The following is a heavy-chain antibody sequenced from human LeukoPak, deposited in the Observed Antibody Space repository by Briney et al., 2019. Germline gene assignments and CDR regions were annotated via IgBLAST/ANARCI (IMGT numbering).Heavy chain of an antibody. CDR2: IYYSGST. D-gene: IGHD6-19*01. CDR3: ARTGYSSGWYFDY. V-gene: IGHV4-59*08. Sequence: NPSETLSLTCTVSGGSISSYYWSWIRQPPGKGLEWIGYIYYSGSTNYNPSLKSRVTISVDKSKNQFSLKLSSVTAADTAVYYCARTGYSSGWYFDYWGQGTLVTVSS. J-gene: IGHJ4*02. CDR1: GGSISSYY.